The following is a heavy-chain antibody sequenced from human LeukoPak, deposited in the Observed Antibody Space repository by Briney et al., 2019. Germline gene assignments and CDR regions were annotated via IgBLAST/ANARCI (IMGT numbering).Heavy chain of an antibody. CDR3: ARTRSKVGTPTFDY. CDR2: INSGSSTI. CDR1: GFSISNYW. Sequence: GGSLRLSCAASGFSISNYWMSWVRQAPGKGLEWVSYINSGSSTIYYVDSVEGRFTISRDNAKNSLYLQMNSLRDEDTAVYHCARTRSKVGTPTFDYWGQGTLVTVSS. J-gene: IGHJ4*02. D-gene: IGHD4-23*01. V-gene: IGHV3-48*02.